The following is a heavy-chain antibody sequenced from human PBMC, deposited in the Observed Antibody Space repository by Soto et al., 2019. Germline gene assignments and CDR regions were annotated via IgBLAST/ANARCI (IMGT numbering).Heavy chain of an antibody. CDR1: GDSVSSNSAA. J-gene: IGHJ6*02. Sequence: SQTLSLTCAISGDSVSSNSAAWNWIRQSPSRGLEWLGRTYYRSKWYNDYAVSVKSRITINPDTSKNQFSLQLNSVTPEDTAVYYCAKGPEGAGFWSGFPYGLDVWGQGTTVTVSS. CDR3: AKGPEGAGFWSGFPYGLDV. D-gene: IGHD3-3*01. V-gene: IGHV6-1*01. CDR2: TYYRSKWYN.